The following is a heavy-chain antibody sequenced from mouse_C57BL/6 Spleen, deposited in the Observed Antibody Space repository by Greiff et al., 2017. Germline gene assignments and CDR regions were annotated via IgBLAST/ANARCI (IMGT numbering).Heavy chain of an antibody. CDR3: ARRGNYYAMDY. Sequence: QVTLKECGPGILQSSQTLSLTCSFSGFSLSTSGMGVSWIRQPSGKGLEWLAHIYWDDDTRYNPSLKSRLTISKDTSRTQVFLKITSVDTADTATYYCARRGNYYAMDYWGQGTSVTVSS. J-gene: IGHJ4*01. V-gene: IGHV8-12*01. CDR2: IYWDDDT. CDR1: GFSLSTSGMG.